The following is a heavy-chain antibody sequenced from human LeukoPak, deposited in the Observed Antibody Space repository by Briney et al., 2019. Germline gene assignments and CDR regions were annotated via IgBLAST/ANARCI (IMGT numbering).Heavy chain of an antibody. Sequence: PGGSLRLSCAASGFTFSSYALHWVRQAPGKGLEYVAAISGDGRSTYYANSVKSRFTISRDNSKNTLYLQMGSLRAEDMAVYYCARDGYYESSGFYTYLEYWGQGTLLTVSS. CDR3: ARDGYYESSGFYTYLEY. J-gene: IGHJ4*02. V-gene: IGHV3-64*01. CDR1: GFTFSSYA. CDR2: ISGDGRST. D-gene: IGHD3-22*01.